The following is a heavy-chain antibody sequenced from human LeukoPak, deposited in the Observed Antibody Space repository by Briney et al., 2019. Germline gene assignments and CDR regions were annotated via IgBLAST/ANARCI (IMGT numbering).Heavy chain of an antibody. CDR2: IKQDGSEE. CDR3: ARDPYSSTWSYGMDV. J-gene: IGHJ6*02. Sequence: PGGSLRLSCAASGFTFSGYWMSWVRQAPGKGLEWVANIKQDGSEEVYVDSVKGRFTISRDNAKNSLFLQMNTLRAEDTAVYYCARDPYSSTWSYGMDVWGQGTTVTVSS. V-gene: IGHV3-7*05. CDR1: GFTFSGYW. D-gene: IGHD6-6*01.